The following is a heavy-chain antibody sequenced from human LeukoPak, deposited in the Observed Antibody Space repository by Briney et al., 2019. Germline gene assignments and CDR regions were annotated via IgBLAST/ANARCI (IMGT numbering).Heavy chain of an antibody. Sequence: GGSLRLSCAASGFTFSTYEMNWVRQAPGKGLQWVSYISTSGSTIYYADSVKGRFTISRDNAKNSLYLQMNSLRAEDTAVYYCAELGITMIGGVWGKGTTVTISS. CDR2: ISTSGSTI. D-gene: IGHD3-10*02. CDR3: AELGITMIGGV. V-gene: IGHV3-48*03. J-gene: IGHJ6*04. CDR1: GFTFSTYE.